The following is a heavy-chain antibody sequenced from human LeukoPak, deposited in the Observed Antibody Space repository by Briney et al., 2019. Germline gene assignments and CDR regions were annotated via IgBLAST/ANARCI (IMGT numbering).Heavy chain of an antibody. V-gene: IGHV3-48*02. CDR1: GFPFSSYN. CDR3: ARDRAWASDI. Sequence: GGSLRLSCAASGFPFSSYNMNWVRQAPGKGLEWVSYISGSGRTIDYADSVRGRFTISRDNAKDSLHLQMNSLRDEDTAVYYCARDRAWASDIWGQGTMVTVSS. CDR2: ISGSGRTI. D-gene: IGHD3-10*01. J-gene: IGHJ3*02.